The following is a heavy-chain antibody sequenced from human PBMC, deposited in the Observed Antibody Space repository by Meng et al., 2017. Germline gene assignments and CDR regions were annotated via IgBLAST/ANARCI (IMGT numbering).Heavy chain of an antibody. D-gene: IGHD3-22*01. CDR3: ARYYYDSSGYYFSAFDI. CDR2: INPNSGGT. CDR1: GYTFTGYY. J-gene: IGHJ3*02. Sequence: ASVKVSCKASGYTFTGYYMHWVLQAPGQGLEWMGWINPNSGGTNYAQKFQGRVTMTRDTSISTAYMELSRLRSDDTAVYYCARYYYDSSGYYFSAFDIWGQGTMVTVSS. V-gene: IGHV1-2*02.